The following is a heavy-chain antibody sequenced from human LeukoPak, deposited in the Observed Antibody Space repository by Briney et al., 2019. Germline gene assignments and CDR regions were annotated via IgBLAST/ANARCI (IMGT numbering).Heavy chain of an antibody. V-gene: IGHV3-23*01. CDR1: GFSFSSYA. CDR2: ISGSGDST. CDR3: AKDRIVAVAMGAFQH. Sequence: GGSLRLSCAASGFSFSSYAISWVRQAPGKGLEWVSGISGSGDSTYYADSVKGRFTISRDNSKNTLHLQMNSLRAEDTAVYYCAKDRIVAVAMGAFQHWGQGTLVTVSS. J-gene: IGHJ1*01. D-gene: IGHD2-2*01.